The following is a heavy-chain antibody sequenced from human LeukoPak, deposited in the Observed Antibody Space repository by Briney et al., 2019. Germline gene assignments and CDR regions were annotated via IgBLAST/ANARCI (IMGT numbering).Heavy chain of an antibody. CDR1: GFIFSQYD. Sequence: GGSLRLPCAASGFIFSQYDMIWVRQGPGKGLEWVSSIMSSGDTYYADSVQGRFTTSRDTSRSTVFLQMNSLRVEDTAVYYCTRNGGGLGYWGQGTLVTVSS. D-gene: IGHD3-16*01. CDR3: TRNGGGLGY. V-gene: IGHV3-23*01. CDR2: IMSSGDT. J-gene: IGHJ4*02.